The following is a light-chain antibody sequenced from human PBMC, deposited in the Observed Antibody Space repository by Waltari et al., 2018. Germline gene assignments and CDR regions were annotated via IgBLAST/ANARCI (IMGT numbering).Light chain of an antibody. Sequence: EIVLTQSPGTLSLSPGERANLYCRASESVSSSHLAWYQQKPGQAPRLLVYAESSSATGIPDRFSGSGSGTDFTLTISRLEPEDFAVYYCQQFGSSPFTFGGGTKVEIK. CDR3: QQFGSSPFT. CDR1: ESVSSSH. CDR2: AES. V-gene: IGKV3-20*01. J-gene: IGKJ4*01.